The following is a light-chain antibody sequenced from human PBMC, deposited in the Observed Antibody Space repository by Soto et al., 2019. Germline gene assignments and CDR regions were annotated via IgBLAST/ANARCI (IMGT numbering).Light chain of an antibody. J-gene: IGKJ2*01. CDR1: QSISSY. CDR3: QQSYSTPLYT. Sequence: DIQMTQSPSSLSASVGDRVTITCRASQSISSYLNWYQQKPGKAPKLLIYAASSLQSGVPSRFSGSGSGTDFTLTISSLQPEDFATYYCQQSYSTPLYTFGQETKLEI. CDR2: AAS. V-gene: IGKV1-39*01.